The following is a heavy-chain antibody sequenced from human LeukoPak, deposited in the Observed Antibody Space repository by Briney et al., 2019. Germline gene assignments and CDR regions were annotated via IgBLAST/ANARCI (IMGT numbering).Heavy chain of an antibody. CDR3: ARDCSGGSCYNWFDP. Sequence: ASVKVSCKASGGTFSSYAISWVRQATGQGLEWMGWMNPNSGNTGYAQKFQGRVTMTRNTSISTAYMELSSLRSEDTAVYYCARDCSGGSCYNWFDPWGQGTLVTVSS. CDR1: GGTFSSYA. J-gene: IGHJ5*02. CDR2: MNPNSGNT. V-gene: IGHV1-8*02. D-gene: IGHD2-15*01.